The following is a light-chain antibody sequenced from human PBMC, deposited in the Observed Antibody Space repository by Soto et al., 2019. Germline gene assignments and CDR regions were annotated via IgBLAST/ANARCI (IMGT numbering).Light chain of an antibody. Sequence: DIVMTQSPDSLAVSLGERATINCKSSQSVSSGSNNKNFLAWYQQKPGQSPKLLLYWASTRESGVPDRFSGSGSGTDVPLTIRSLQADYVGVYYGHQYDATPWPVGQGTKVEI. CDR1: QSVSSGSNNKNF. J-gene: IGKJ1*01. V-gene: IGKV4-1*01. CDR2: WAS. CDR3: HQYDATPWP.